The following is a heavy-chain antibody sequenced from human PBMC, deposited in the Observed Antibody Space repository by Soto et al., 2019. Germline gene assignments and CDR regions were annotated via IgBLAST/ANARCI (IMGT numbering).Heavy chain of an antibody. CDR1: GYSFTNYW. CDR2: IDPDDSYT. J-gene: IGHJ4*02. Sequence: PGESLKISCKGSGYSFTNYWINWVRQMPGKGLEWMGRIDPDDSYTNYSPSFQGHVTISVDKSISTAYLQWSSLQAVDTAIYYCARLLPPTYCSGSTCSGYWGQGTLVTVSS. V-gene: IGHV5-10-1*01. D-gene: IGHD2-15*01. CDR3: ARLLPPTYCSGSTCSGY.